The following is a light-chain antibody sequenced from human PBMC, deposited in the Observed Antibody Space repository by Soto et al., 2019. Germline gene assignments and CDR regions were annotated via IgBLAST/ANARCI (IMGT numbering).Light chain of an antibody. J-gene: IGKJ1*01. CDR3: QQYNNWPRT. CDR1: QSISSN. V-gene: IGKV3-15*01. CDR2: GAS. Sequence: EIVMTQSPATLSVSPGDRVTLSCWASQSISSNLAWYQQKRGQAPRILIYGASTRYTGIPGRFSGSGSGTELTLTISNLQSEDFAVYYCQQYNNWPRTFGQGTRVEIK.